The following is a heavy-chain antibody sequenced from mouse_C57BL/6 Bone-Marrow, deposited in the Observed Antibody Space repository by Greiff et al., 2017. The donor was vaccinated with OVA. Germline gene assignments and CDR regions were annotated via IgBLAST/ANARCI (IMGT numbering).Heavy chain of an antibody. V-gene: IGHV1-50*01. CDR3: AREGDYYGSSLDYFDY. J-gene: IGHJ2*01. D-gene: IGHD1-1*01. CDR2: LDPSDSYT. CDR1: GYTFTSYW. Sequence: QVQLQQPGAELVKPGASVKLSCKASGYTFTSYWMQWVKQRPGQGLEWIGELDPSDSYTNYNQKFKGKATLTVDTSSSTAYMQLSSLTSEDSAVYYCAREGDYYGSSLDYFDYWGQGTTLTVSS.